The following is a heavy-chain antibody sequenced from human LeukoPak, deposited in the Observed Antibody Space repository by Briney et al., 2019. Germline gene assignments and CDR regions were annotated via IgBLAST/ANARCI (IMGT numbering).Heavy chain of an antibody. D-gene: IGHD3-22*01. CDR3: AKVRSLIVVVIYFDY. J-gene: IGHJ4*02. CDR1: GFTFSSYA. Sequence: GGSLRLSCAASGFTFSSYAMSWVRQDPGKGLEWVSAISGSGGSTYYADSVKGRFTISRDNSKNTLYLQMNSLRAEDTAVYYCAKVRSLIVVVIYFDYWGQGTLVTVSS. V-gene: IGHV3-23*01. CDR2: ISGSGGST.